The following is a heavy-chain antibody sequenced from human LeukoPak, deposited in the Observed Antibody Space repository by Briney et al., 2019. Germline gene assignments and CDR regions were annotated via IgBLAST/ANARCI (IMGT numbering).Heavy chain of an antibody. V-gene: IGHV4-38-2*01. CDR1: GYSISSGYY. J-gene: IGHJ4*02. D-gene: IGHD1-26*01. CDR3: ARAAGYSGNYRYYFDY. CDR2: IYHRGTT. Sequence: SETLSLTCAVSGYSISSGYYWGWIRQPPGKGLEWIASIYHRGTTYYKSSLEGRLSISLDTSNNQFSLKVRSVTAADTAVYYCARAAGYSGNYRYYFDYWGQGTLVTVSS.